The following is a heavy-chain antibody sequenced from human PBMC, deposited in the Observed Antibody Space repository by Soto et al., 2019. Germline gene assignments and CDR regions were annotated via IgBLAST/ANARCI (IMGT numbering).Heavy chain of an antibody. D-gene: IGHD3-22*01. CDR1: GDSISSYY. J-gene: IGHJ4*02. CDR3: ALRSMAVVPEY. Sequence: QVQLQESGPGLVKPSETLSLTCAVSGDSISSYYCMWIRQPPGKGLESIGYLYYGRSANYNPSLTXRXPXAXXTSTNQCPLTLSSMPAADTPVYYCALRSMAVVPEYWGQGTLVTVSS. CDR2: LYYGRSA. V-gene: IGHV4-59*01.